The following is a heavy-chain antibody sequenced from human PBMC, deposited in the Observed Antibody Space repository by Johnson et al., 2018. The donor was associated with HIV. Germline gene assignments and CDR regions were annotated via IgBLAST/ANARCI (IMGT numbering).Heavy chain of an antibody. CDR3: AKDKRQTSIPQRAFDI. D-gene: IGHD6-25*01. CDR1: GFTFSTYG. CDR2: IWYDGSDK. V-gene: IGHV3-33*03. Sequence: QVQLVESGGGVVQPGRSLRLSCTASGFTFSTYGMHWVRQAPGKGLEWVALIWYDGSDKYYGDSVKGRFTISRDNSKNMLYLQMNSLRTEDTAVYYCAKDKRQTSIPQRAFDICGQGTMVTVSS. J-gene: IGHJ3*02.